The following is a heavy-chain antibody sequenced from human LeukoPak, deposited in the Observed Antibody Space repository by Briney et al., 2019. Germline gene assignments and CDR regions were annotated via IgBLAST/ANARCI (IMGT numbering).Heavy chain of an antibody. D-gene: IGHD6-13*01. CDR2: ISYDGSNK. CDR1: GFTFSSYA. J-gene: IGHJ5*02. V-gene: IGHV3-30-3*01. Sequence: GGSLRLSCAASGFTFSSYAMHWVRQAPGKGLEWVAVISYDGSNKYYADSVKGRFTISRDNSKNTLYLQMNSLRAEDTAVYYCARETIAAAGTFGWFDPWGQGTLVTVSS. CDR3: ARETIAAAGTFGWFDP.